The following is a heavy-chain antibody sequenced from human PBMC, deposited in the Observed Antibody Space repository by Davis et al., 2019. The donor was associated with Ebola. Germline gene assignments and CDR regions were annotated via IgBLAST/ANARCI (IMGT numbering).Heavy chain of an antibody. J-gene: IGHJ5*02. CDR2: ISAYNGNT. CDR1: GYTFTSYG. V-gene: IGHV1-18*04. D-gene: IGHD2-15*01. Sequence: ASVKVSCKASGYTFTSYGISWVRQAPGQGLEWMGWISAYNGNTNYAQKLQGRVTMTTDTSTSTAYMELRSLRSDDTAVYYCARIARTVVAATRLVGWFDPWGQGTLVTVSS. CDR3: ARIARTVVAATRLVGWFDP.